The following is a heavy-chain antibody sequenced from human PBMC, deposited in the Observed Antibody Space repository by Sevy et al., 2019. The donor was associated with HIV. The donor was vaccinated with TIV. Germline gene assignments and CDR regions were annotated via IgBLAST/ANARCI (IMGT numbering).Heavy chain of an antibody. Sequence: SETLSLTCAVYGGSFSGYYWSWIRQPPGKGLEWIGEINHSGSTNYNPSLKSRVTISVDTSKNQFSLKLSSVTAADTAVYYSARASLLRGDYGIDYWGQGTLVTVSS. CDR3: ARASLLRGDYGIDY. CDR1: GGSFSGYY. CDR2: INHSGST. J-gene: IGHJ4*02. V-gene: IGHV4-34*01. D-gene: IGHD4-17*01.